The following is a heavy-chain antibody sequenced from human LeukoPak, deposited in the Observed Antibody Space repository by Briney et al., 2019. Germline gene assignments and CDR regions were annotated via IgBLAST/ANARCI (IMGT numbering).Heavy chain of an antibody. D-gene: IGHD3-22*01. CDR2: IYYSGST. CDR1: GGSVSSGTYY. J-gene: IGHJ3*02. CDR3: ARAHGSSGYYYSTHAFDI. Sequence: SETLSLTCTVSGGSVSSGTYYWSWIRQHPGKGLEWIGYIYYSGSTYYNPSLKSRVTISVDTSKNQFSLKLSSVTAADTAVYYCARAHGSSGYYYSTHAFDIWGQGTMVAVSS. V-gene: IGHV4-31*03.